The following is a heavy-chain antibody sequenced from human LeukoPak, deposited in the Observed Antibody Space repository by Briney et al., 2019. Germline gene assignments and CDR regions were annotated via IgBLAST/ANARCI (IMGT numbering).Heavy chain of an antibody. Sequence: GASVKVSCKASGYTFTDYSMHWVRQAPGQGLEWMGWINPNSGGTNYAQKFQGRVTMTRDTSISTAYMELSRLRSDDTAVFYCARGITGIYYYYYMDVWGKGTTVTVSS. J-gene: IGHJ6*03. CDR3: ARGITGIYYYYYMDV. CDR2: INPNSGGT. D-gene: IGHD5-24*01. V-gene: IGHV1-2*02. CDR1: GYTFTDYS.